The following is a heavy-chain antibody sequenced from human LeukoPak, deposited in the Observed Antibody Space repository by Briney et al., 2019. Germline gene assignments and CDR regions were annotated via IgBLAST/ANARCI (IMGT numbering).Heavy chain of an antibody. CDR2: VHHSGRT. V-gene: IGHV4-59*01. D-gene: IGHD4/OR15-4a*01. J-gene: IGHJ1*01. CDR1: GASIFNYY. Sequence: SETLSLTCNVSGASIFNYYWSWIRQAPGKGLEWIGYVHHSGRTNSNPSLGSRVAMSVDTSTSQLSLNLTSVTTADTAVYFCTRDLRAKYWGQGTLVFVSS. CDR3: TRDLRAKY.